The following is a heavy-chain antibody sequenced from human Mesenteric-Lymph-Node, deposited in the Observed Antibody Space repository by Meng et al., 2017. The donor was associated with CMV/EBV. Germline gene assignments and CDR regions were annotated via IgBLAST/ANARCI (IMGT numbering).Heavy chain of an antibody. CDR3: ATADYGYD. Sequence: ETLSLTCAASGVNFNDAWMSWVRQAPGKGLEWVGRIKNKNSGGTTDYAAPVKGRFTISRDDSKKMLYLQMSSLKTEDTAVYYCATADYGYDWGQGTLVTVSS. CDR2: IKNKNSGGTT. J-gene: IGHJ4*02. D-gene: IGHD3-10*01. CDR1: GVNFNDAW. V-gene: IGHV3-15*01.